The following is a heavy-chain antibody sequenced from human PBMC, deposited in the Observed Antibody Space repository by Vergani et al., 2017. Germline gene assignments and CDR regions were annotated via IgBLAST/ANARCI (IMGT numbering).Heavy chain of an antibody. V-gene: IGHV3-30*02. D-gene: IGHD3-16*01. Sequence: QMQLVESGGGVIQPGGSLRLSCAASGFTFSSDGMQWVRQAPGKGLEWVALIDFKGNDAYYTDSVRGRFIISRDNSKNTLYLQMNSLRAEDTAIYYCAKDLRIMITFQGWFDPWGQGTLVTVSS. CDR2: IDFKGNDA. CDR3: AKDLRIMITFQGWFDP. J-gene: IGHJ5*02. CDR1: GFTFSSDG.